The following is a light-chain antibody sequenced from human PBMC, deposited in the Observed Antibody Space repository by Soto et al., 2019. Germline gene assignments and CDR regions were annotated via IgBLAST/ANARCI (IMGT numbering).Light chain of an antibody. V-gene: IGLV2-14*01. CDR3: SSYTSSSTPLCV. CDR2: EVS. Sequence: QSALTQPASVSGSPGQSITISCTGTSSDVGGYNYVSWYQQHPGKAPKLMIYEVSNRPSGVSNRFSGSKSGNTASLTISGLQAEDEADYDCSSYTSSSTPLCVFGTGTKVTVL. J-gene: IGLJ1*01. CDR1: SSDVGGYNY.